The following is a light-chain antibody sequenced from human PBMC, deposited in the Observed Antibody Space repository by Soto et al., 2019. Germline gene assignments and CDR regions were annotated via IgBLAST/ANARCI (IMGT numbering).Light chain of an antibody. V-gene: IGLV2-14*03. Sequence: QSVLTQPASVSGSPGQSISISCTGTNSDIGTHNSVSWYRQHPGKAPKLIIYEVSKRPSGISNRFSGSKSANTASLTISGLQADDEADYFCASNTPTWVFGGGTQLSVL. CDR2: EVS. CDR3: ASNTPTWV. J-gene: IGLJ3*02. CDR1: NSDIGTHNS.